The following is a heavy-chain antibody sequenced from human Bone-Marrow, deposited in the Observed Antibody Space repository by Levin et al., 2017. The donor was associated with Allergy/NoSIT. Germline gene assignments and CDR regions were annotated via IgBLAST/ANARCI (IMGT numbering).Heavy chain of an antibody. CDR1: GGSISSSNW. CDR3: ARDRPWFRESNYDDYYMDV. Sequence: SETLSLTCAVSGGSISSSNWWSWVRQPPGKGLEWIGEIYHSGSTNYNPSLKSRVTISVDKSKNQFSLKLSSVTAADTAVYYCARDRPWFRESNYDDYYMDVWGKGTTVTVSS. J-gene: IGHJ6*03. V-gene: IGHV4-4*02. D-gene: IGHD3-10*01. CDR2: IYHSGST.